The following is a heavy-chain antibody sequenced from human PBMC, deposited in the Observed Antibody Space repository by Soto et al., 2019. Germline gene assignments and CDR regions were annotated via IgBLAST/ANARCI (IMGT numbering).Heavy chain of an antibody. CDR1: GYTFTSFY. CDR2: ISAYKGNT. J-gene: IGHJ3*02. CDR3: AREGDYYDSSGYYPGGAFDI. Sequence: VKVSCKASGYTFTSFYMHWVRQAPGQGLEWMGRISAYKGNTNYAQKLQGRVTMTTDTSTSTAYMELRSLRSDDTAVYYCAREGDYYDSSGYYPGGAFDIWGQGTMVTVSS. V-gene: IGHV1-18*04. D-gene: IGHD3-22*01.